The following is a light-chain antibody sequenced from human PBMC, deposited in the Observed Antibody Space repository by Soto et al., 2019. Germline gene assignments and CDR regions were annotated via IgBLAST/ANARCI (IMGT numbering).Light chain of an antibody. V-gene: IGKV3-20*01. CDR2: GAS. CDR1: QSVSSNY. J-gene: IGKJ2*01. CDR3: QQYGSSPPYT. Sequence: EIVLTQSPGTLSLSPGERATLSCRASQSVSSNYLAWYQQKPGQAPRLVIYGASKRATGIPDRFSGSGSVTGFTLTINRLEPEDFAVYYCQQYGSSPPYTFGQGTKLDIK.